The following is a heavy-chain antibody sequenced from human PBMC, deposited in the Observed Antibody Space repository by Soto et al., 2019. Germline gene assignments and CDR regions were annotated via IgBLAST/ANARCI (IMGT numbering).Heavy chain of an antibody. J-gene: IGHJ4*02. V-gene: IGHV4-30-2*01. CDR3: ARGLTTVTTYDY. D-gene: IGHD4-4*01. Sequence: QLQLQESGSGLVKPSQTLSLTCAVSGGSISSGGYSWSWIRQPPGKGLEWIGYIYHSGSTYYNPSVKSRGPISVDRSKNQFSLNLSSVTAADTAVYYCARGLTTVTTYDYWGQGTLVTVSS. CDR1: GGSISSGGYS. CDR2: IYHSGST.